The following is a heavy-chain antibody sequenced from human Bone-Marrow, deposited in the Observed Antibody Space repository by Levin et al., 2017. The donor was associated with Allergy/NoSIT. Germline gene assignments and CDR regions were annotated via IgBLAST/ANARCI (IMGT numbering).Heavy chain of an antibody. J-gene: IGHJ3*02. CDR2: ISTGSSVTTT. V-gene: IGHV3-48*02. Sequence: GESLKISCAASGLTFRSDSISWVRQVPGKGLEWISYISTGSSVTTTYYADSVKGRFPISRDDAKKSVFLHMNSLRHEDTAVYYCAGAPILGAFETWGLGTMVTVSS. CDR1: GLTFRSDS. D-gene: IGHD2-15*01. CDR3: AGAPILGAFET.